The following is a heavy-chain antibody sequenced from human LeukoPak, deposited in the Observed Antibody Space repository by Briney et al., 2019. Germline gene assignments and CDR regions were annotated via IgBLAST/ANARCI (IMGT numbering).Heavy chain of an antibody. Sequence: SETLSLTCTVSGGSISSYYWSWIRQPAGKGLEWIGRIYTSGSTNYNPSLKSRVTMSVDTSKNQFSLKLSSVTAADTAVYYCARVHSGSYNYYYYMDVWGKGTTVTVSS. D-gene: IGHD1-26*01. CDR1: GGSISSYY. V-gene: IGHV4-4*07. J-gene: IGHJ6*03. CDR3: ARVHSGSYNYYYYMDV. CDR2: IYTSGST.